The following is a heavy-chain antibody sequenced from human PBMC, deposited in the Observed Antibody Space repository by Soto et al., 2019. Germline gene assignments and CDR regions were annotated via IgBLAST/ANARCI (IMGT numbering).Heavy chain of an antibody. CDR1: GYTFTSYA. D-gene: IGHD3-9*01. CDR3: ARGTGYYPPFDY. J-gene: IGHJ4*02. CDR2: INAGNGNT. V-gene: IGHV1-3*01. Sequence: QVQLVQSGAEVKKPGASVKVSCKASGYTFTSYAMHWVRQAPGQRLEWMGWINAGNGNTKYSQKFQGRVTITRDTSASTAYTELSSMRSEDTAVYYCARGTGYYPPFDYWGQGTLVTVSS.